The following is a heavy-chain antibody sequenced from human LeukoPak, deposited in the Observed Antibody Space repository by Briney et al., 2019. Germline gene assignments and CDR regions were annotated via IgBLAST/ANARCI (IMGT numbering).Heavy chain of an antibody. D-gene: IGHD5-24*01. CDR2: ISGSGGSS. CDR1: GFTFTNYA. Sequence: AGSLRLSCAASGFTFTNYAMNWVRQAPGKGLEWVSAISGSGGSSSYADSVRGRFTISRDNSNNMLYLQMNSLRAEDTAVYYCAKPLRDAGSFNYPYFDFWGQGTLVTVSS. V-gene: IGHV3-23*01. J-gene: IGHJ4*02. CDR3: AKPLRDAGSFNYPYFDF.